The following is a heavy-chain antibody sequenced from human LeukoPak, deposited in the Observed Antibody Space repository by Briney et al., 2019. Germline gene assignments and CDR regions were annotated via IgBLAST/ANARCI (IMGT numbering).Heavy chain of an antibody. Sequence: SETLSLTCTVSGGSISGYYWSWIRQPPGKGLEWIGYMYYSGSTKYNPSLKSRVTISVDTSKNQFSLRLSSVTAADTAVYYCARHLRGVIPHFDYWGQGNLVTVSS. CDR1: GGSISGYY. D-gene: IGHD3-10*01. V-gene: IGHV4-59*08. J-gene: IGHJ4*02. CDR2: MYYSGST. CDR3: ARHLRGVIPHFDY.